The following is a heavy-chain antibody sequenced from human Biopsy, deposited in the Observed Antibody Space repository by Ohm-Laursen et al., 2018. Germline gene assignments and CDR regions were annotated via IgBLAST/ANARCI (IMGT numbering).Heavy chain of an antibody. Sequence: ASSVKVSCKASSYTFTDYNIHWMRQAPGQGLEWLGYITCKTGATNYAQKFQGTATMTRDTFISTAYLALGSLRSADTAIYYCARDPLNGHKHFDYWGQGSLVTVSS. D-gene: IGHD2-8*01. CDR3: ARDPLNGHKHFDY. CDR2: ITCKTGAT. J-gene: IGHJ4*02. V-gene: IGHV1-2*02. CDR1: SYTFTDYN.